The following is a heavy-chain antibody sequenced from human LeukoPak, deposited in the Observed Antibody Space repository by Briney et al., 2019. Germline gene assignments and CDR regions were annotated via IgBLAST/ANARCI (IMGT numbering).Heavy chain of an antibody. CDR2: ISYDGSNK. CDR3: ARTMTGAFFDY. Sequence: PGRSLRLSCAASGFTFSSYAMHWVRQAPSKGLEWVAVISYDGSNKYYADSVKGRFTISRDNSKNTLHLQMNSLRAEDTAVYYCARTMTGAFFDYWGQGALVTVSS. D-gene: IGHD3-9*01. V-gene: IGHV3-30-3*01. J-gene: IGHJ4*02. CDR1: GFTFSSYA.